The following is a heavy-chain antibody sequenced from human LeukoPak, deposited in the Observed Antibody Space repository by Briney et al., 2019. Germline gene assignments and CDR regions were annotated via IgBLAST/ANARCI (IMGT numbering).Heavy chain of an antibody. CDR3: ARVLGGFSYFEY. CDR2: INPNSGGT. Sequence: ASVKVSCKASGYTFTGYYMHWVRQAPGQGLEWMGWINPNSGGTNYAQKFQGRVTMTRDTSISSAYMELSRLRSDDTAVYYCARVLGGFSYFEYWGQGTLVNVSS. V-gene: IGHV1-2*02. D-gene: IGHD5-12*01. CDR1: GYTFTGYY. J-gene: IGHJ4*02.